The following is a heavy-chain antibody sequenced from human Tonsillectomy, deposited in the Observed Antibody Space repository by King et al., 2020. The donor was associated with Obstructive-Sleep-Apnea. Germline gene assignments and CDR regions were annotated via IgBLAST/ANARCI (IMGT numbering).Heavy chain of an antibody. CDR3: AKGGDYYDSGSAYFDF. CDR1: GFTFRNYA. CDR2: ISDSGSST. V-gene: IGHV3-23*04. Sequence: DVQLVESGGGLVQPGGSLRLSCAASGFTFRNYAMSWVRQAPGKGLEWVSTISDSGSSTYYADSLKGRFTISRDNSKNTLYLQMSSLRAEDTAVYYCAKGGDYYDSGSAYFDFWGQGNLVTVSS. D-gene: IGHD3-22*01. J-gene: IGHJ4*02.